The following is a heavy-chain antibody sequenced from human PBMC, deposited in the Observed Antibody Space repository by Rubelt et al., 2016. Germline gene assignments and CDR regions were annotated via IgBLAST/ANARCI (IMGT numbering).Heavy chain of an antibody. V-gene: IGHV3-30*04. J-gene: IGHJ4*02. CDR1: GFTFSSYA. Sequence: QVHLVESGGGVVQPGRSLRLSCAASGFTFSSYAMHWVRQAPGKGLEWVAVISYDGSNKYYADSVKGRFTISRDNSQDTVYVQMKSLSSEDTAVYYCARVRTYYSNYGSLDHWGQGALVSVSS. CDR2: ISYDGSNK. CDR3: ARVRTYYSNYGSLDH. D-gene: IGHD4-11*01.